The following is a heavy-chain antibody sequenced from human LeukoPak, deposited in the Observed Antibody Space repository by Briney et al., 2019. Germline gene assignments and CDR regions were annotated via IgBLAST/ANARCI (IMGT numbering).Heavy chain of an antibody. D-gene: IGHD4-17*01. CDR2: ISYDGSNK. J-gene: IGHJ4*02. CDR3: ARDPYGDRPGD. Sequence: GRSLRLSCAASGFTFSSYAMHWVRQAPGKGLEWVAVISYDGSNKYYADSVKGRFTISRDNSKNTLYLQMNSLRAEDTAVYYCARDPYGDRPGDWGQGTLVTVSS. V-gene: IGHV3-30-3*01. CDR1: GFTFSSYA.